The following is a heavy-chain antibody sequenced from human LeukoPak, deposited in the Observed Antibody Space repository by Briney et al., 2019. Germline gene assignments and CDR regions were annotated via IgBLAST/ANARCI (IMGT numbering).Heavy chain of an antibody. V-gene: IGHV1-18*01. Sequence: ASVKVSCKASGYTFTSYGISWVRQAPGQGLEWMGWISAYNGNTNYAQKLQGRVTTTTDTSTSTAYMELRSLRSDDTAVYYCGRDFQARLGPAVMINWFDPWGQGTLVTVSS. CDR1: GYTFTSYG. CDR2: ISAYNGNT. D-gene: IGHD2-2*01. CDR3: GRDFQARLGPAVMINWFDP. J-gene: IGHJ5*02.